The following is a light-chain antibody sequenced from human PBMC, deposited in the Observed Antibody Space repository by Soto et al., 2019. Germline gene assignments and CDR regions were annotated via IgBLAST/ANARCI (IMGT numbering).Light chain of an antibody. Sequence: EIVMTQSPATLSVSPGERATLSCRASQSVSSNLAWYQQKPGQAPRLLIYGASTRATGIPARFSGSGSGTEFTLTISILQSEDFEVYYCQQYNNWPPYTFGQGTKLEIK. J-gene: IGKJ2*01. CDR3: QQYNNWPPYT. CDR2: GAS. V-gene: IGKV3-15*01. CDR1: QSVSSN.